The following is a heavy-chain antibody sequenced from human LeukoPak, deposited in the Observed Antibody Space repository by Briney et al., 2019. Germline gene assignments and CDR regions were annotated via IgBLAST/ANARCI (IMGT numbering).Heavy chain of an antibody. CDR1: GVYITNGLYF. CDR2: IFYSGST. D-gene: IGHD3-22*01. CDR3: ARARNYYDNSGYYYEGDAFDI. Sequence: PSQTLSLTCTVSGVYITNGLYFWNWIRQPAGKGLEWIGYIFYSGSTHDNPSLKSRVTISVDTSKNQFSLRLSSVTAADTAVYYCARARNYYDNSGYYYEGDAFDIWGQGTMVTVSS. V-gene: IGHV4-61*10. J-gene: IGHJ3*02.